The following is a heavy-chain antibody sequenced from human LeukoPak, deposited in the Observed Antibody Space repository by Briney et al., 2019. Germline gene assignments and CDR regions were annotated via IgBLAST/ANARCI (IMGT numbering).Heavy chain of an antibody. V-gene: IGHV3-23*01. CDR3: AKGPMGSCKGAFCYHFDC. D-gene: IGHD2-15*01. CDR2: IAGSGAGT. J-gene: IGHJ4*02. CDR1: GFTFSTDA. Sequence: GGSLRLSCAASGFTFSTDAMSCVRQTPGKGLEWVSSIAGSGAGTYFADSVKGRFAISRDNSKNTLFLQMNSLSAEDTAVYFCAKGPMGSCKGAFCYHFDCWGQGTLVTVSS.